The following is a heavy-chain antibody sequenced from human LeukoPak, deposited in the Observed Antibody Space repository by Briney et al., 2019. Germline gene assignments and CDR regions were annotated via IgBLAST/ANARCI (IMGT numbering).Heavy chain of an antibody. V-gene: IGHV4-34*01. J-gene: IGHJ4*02. CDR2: INHSGST. CDR3: ARRNIVATPVDY. CDR1: GGSFSGYY. D-gene: IGHD5-12*01. Sequence: PSETLSLTCAVYGGSFSGYYWSWIRQPPGKGLEWIGEINHSGSTNYNPSLKSRVTISVDTSKNQFSLKLSSVTVADTAVYYCARRNIVATPVDYWGPGTLVTVSS.